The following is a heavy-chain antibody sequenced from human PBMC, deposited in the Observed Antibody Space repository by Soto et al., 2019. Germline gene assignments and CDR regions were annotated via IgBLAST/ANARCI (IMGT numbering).Heavy chain of an antibody. Sequence: QVQLVESGGGVVQPGRSLRLSCEVSGFSFNSYSLHWVRQAPGKGLEWVALMSYDGMNKHFAASVKGRFTISRDSSKNTLYLQMNSLRPENRARYYCARVTGDRFDYWGQGTLVTVSS. CDR3: ARVTGDRFDY. V-gene: IGHV3-30*04. CDR2: MSYDGMNK. J-gene: IGHJ4*02. D-gene: IGHD2-21*02. CDR1: GFSFNSYS.